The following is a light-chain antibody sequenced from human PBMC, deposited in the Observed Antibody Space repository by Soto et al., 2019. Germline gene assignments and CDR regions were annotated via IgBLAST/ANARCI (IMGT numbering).Light chain of an antibody. Sequence: DIPMTQSPSTLSASVGDTVTITCRASQSFNNWLAWYQQKPGKAPKFLIYKASTLESGVPSRFSGSGSGTEFNLTNNILPPGYFATYYCQQYNSYSWTFGRGTKVEIK. CDR1: QSFNNW. V-gene: IGKV1-5*03. CDR3: QQYNSYSWT. J-gene: IGKJ1*01. CDR2: KAS.